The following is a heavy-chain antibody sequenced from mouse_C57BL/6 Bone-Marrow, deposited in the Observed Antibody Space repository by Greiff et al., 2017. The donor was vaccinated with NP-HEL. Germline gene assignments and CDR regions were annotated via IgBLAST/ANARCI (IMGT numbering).Heavy chain of an antibody. D-gene: IGHD2-1*01. CDR3: ARHGDYGKSEPQWGAMDY. V-gene: IGHV5-9*01. CDR2: ISGGGGNT. J-gene: IGHJ4*01. Sequence: EVKVVESGGGLVKPGGSLKLSCAASGFTFSSYTMSWVRQTPEKRLEWVATISGGGGNTYYPDSVKGRFTISRDNAKNTLYLQMSSLRSEDTALYYCARHGDYGKSEPQWGAMDYWGQGTSVTVSS. CDR1: GFTFSSYT.